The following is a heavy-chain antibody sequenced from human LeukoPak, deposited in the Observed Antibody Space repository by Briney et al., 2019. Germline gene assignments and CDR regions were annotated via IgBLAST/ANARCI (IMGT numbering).Heavy chain of an antibody. D-gene: IGHD2-15*01. Sequence: SETLSLTCAVYGGTFSGYYWSWIRQPPGKGLEWIGEINHSGSTNYNPSLKSRVTISVDTSKNQFSLKLSSVTAADTAVYYCARGREYCSGGSCYRYDYYYMVGWGEATTVTVSS. V-gene: IGHV4-34*01. CDR1: GGTFSGYY. CDR2: INHSGST. CDR3: ARGREYCSGGSCYRYDYYYMVG. J-gene: IGHJ6*03.